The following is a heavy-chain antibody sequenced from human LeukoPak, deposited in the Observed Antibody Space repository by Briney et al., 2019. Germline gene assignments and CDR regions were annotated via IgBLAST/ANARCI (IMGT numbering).Heavy chain of an antibody. D-gene: IGHD2-15*01. J-gene: IGHJ4*02. CDR1: GYTFTNYA. V-gene: IGHV1-3*01. CDR2: INSGNGNT. CDR3: AREWLSSGDSHYSH. Sequence: ASVKVSCMASGYTFTNYAIHWVRQAPGQRLKWMGWINSGNGNTKYSLEFQGRVAITRDTSASTAYMDLSSLRSDDTALYYCAREWLSSGDSHYSHWGQGTLVTVSS.